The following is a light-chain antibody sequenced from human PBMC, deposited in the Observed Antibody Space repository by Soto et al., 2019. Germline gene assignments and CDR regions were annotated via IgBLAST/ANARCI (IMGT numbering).Light chain of an antibody. CDR1: QSVSSSY. Sequence: EIVLTQSPGTLSLSPGERATLSCRASQSVSSSYFAWYQQKPGQAPRLLIYGASTRATGIPDRFSGSGSGTDFTLTSSRLEPEDLAVYYCQQFGGSPQTFGQGTKVEIK. J-gene: IGKJ1*01. V-gene: IGKV3-20*01. CDR2: GAS. CDR3: QQFGGSPQT.